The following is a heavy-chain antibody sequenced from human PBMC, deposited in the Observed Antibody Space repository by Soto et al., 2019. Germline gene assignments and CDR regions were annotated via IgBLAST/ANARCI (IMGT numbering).Heavy chain of an antibody. J-gene: IGHJ4*02. CDR1: GGSIRSTSDY. Sequence: SDPLSLTCTVTGGSIRSTSDYWGWVRQPPGKGLEWIGSIYYSGSTYYNPSLKSRVTISVDTSKNQFSLKLSSVTAADTAVYYCARHVLGFLEWLLHFDYWGQGTLVTVSS. CDR2: IYYSGST. V-gene: IGHV4-39*01. CDR3: ARHVLGFLEWLLHFDY. D-gene: IGHD3-3*01.